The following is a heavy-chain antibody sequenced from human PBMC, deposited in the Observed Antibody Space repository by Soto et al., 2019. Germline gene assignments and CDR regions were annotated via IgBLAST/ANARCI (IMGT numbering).Heavy chain of an antibody. J-gene: IGHJ3*02. V-gene: IGHV4-59*08. CDR2: IYYSGST. D-gene: IGHD3-10*01. CDR3: ARHFCYYGSGSCRPDAFDI. CDR1: GGSISSYY. Sequence: QVQLQESGPGLVKPSETLSLTCTVSGGSISSYYWSWIRQPPGKGLEWIGYIYYSGSTNYNPSLKSRVTISVDTSKNQFSLKLSSVTAADTAVYYCARHFCYYGSGSCRPDAFDIWGQGTMVTVSS.